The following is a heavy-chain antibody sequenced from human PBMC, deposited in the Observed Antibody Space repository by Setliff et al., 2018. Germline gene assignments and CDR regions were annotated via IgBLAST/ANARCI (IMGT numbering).Heavy chain of an antibody. J-gene: IGHJ5*02. CDR2: IWYDGSDK. Sequence: GGSLRLSCVASGFTFSSYGMHWVRQAPGKGLEWVAFIWYDGSDKYYADSVKGRFTVSRDNAKTSLYLQMNSLRADDTAVYYCARLRAPGSHGLDPWGQGTLVTVS. V-gene: IGHV3-33*01. CDR3: ARLRAPGSHGLDP. CDR1: GFTFSSYG. D-gene: IGHD3-10*01.